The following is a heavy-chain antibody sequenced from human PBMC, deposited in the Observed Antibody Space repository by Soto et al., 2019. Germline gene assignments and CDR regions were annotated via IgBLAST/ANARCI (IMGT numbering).Heavy chain of an antibody. V-gene: IGHV4-30-4*01. CDR2: IYFTGST. CDR1: GDTVNNGYYF. D-gene: IGHD5-12*01. J-gene: IGHJ5*02. CDR3: ASGAVVDLVAAFKRELDP. Sequence: SETLSLTCTVSGDTVNNGYYFWSWIRQSPGKGLEWLGYIYFTGSTYYSPSLKSRLHISMDKSKNHFSLEMTSVTVADTALYFCASGAVVDLVAAFKRELDPWGPGLLVTVSS.